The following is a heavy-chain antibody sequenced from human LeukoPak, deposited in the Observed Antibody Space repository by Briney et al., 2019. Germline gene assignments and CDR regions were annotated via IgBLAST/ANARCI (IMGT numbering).Heavy chain of an antibody. Sequence: GGSLRLSCAASGFTFSDYDMHWVRQATGKGLEWVSAIGTAGDTYYTGSVKGRFTISRENAKKSLYLQMNSLRAGDTAVYYCARVAKERVGEVYYFDYWGQGTLVTVSS. J-gene: IGHJ4*02. CDR3: ARVAKERVGEVYYFDY. D-gene: IGHD1-1*01. CDR1: GFTFSDYD. CDR2: IGTAGDT. V-gene: IGHV3-13*01.